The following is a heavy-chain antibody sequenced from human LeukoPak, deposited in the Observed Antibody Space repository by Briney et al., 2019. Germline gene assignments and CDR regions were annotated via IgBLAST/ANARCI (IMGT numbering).Heavy chain of an antibody. CDR1: GFTFSSYA. Sequence: GGSLRLSCAASGFTFSSYAMNWVRQAPGKGLEWVSSISSGSAYIYYADSVKGRFTISRDNAKNSLYLQIDSLRAEDTAVYYCAKDTGRIQLWTYDYWGQGTLVTVSS. CDR3: AKDTGRIQLWTYDY. CDR2: ISSGSAYI. J-gene: IGHJ4*02. V-gene: IGHV3-21*01. D-gene: IGHD5-18*01.